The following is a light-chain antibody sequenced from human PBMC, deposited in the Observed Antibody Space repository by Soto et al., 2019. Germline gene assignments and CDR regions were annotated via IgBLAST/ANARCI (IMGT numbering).Light chain of an antibody. Sequence: EIVMTQSPATLSVSPGERATLSCRASLSVGDNLAWYQQRPGQAPRLLIYGASTRATAIPARFSGGGSGTDFTLTISSLQSEDFAVYYCQQYNNWPRTFGQGTKVEV. CDR3: QQYNNWPRT. CDR1: LSVGDN. CDR2: GAS. V-gene: IGKV3-15*01. J-gene: IGKJ1*01.